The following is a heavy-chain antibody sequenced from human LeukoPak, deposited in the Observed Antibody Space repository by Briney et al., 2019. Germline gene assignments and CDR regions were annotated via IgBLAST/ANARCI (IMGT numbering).Heavy chain of an antibody. J-gene: IGHJ3*02. D-gene: IGHD3-3*01. CDR3: ARGHDFWSGYSGALDI. CDR1: GGSISSGDYY. CDR2: IYYSGST. Sequence: SQTLSLTCTVSGGSISSGDYYWSWIRQPPGKGLEWIGYIYYSGSTYYNPSLKSRVTISVDTSKNQFSLKLSSVTAADTAVYYCARGHDFWSGYSGALDIWGQGTMVTVSS. V-gene: IGHV4-30-4*08.